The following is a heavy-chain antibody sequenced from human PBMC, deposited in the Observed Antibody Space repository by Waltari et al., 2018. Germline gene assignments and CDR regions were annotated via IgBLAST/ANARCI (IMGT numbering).Heavy chain of an antibody. D-gene: IGHD5-18*01. CDR2: IYAACST. J-gene: IGHJ4*02. CDR3: ATARDEETAMVYFDH. CDR1: GFTFRSNH. V-gene: IGHV3-66*02. Sequence: EVQLVESGGALVHPGGSLRLSCAASGFTFRSNHMAWVRQAPGKGLEWVSIIYAACSTYYADSVMGRFTISRDNSKNTLHLQMNSLRSEDTAIYYCATARDEETAMVYFDHWGEGSLVSVSS.